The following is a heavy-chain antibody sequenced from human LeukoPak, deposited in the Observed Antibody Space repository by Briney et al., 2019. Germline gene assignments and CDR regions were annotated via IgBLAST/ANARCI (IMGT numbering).Heavy chain of an antibody. Sequence: PGGSLRLSCAASGFTFSSYAMSWVRQAPGKGLEWVSAISGSGGSTYYADSVKGRFTISRDNSKNTLYLQMNSLRAEDTAVYYCAKVIGYVEQQQDYDAFDIWGQGTMVTVSS. CDR2: ISGSGGST. CDR1: GFTFSSYA. V-gene: IGHV3-23*01. J-gene: IGHJ3*02. CDR3: AKVIGYVEQQQDYDAFDI. D-gene: IGHD6-13*01.